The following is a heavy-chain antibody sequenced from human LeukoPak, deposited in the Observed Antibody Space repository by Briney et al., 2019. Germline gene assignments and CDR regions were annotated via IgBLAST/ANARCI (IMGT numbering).Heavy chain of an antibody. J-gene: IGHJ4*02. CDR3: ARGAGFGG. CDR1: GYTFTKYA. D-gene: IGHD3-16*01. V-gene: IGHV1-3*01. CDR2: INPGNGYT. Sequence: ASVKVSCKTSGYTFTKYAMHWVRQAPGQTLEWLGWINPGNGYTKYSQEFQGRVTLSRDTSTSTAYMELSSLRYEDTAVYYCARGAGFGGWGQGTLVTVSS.